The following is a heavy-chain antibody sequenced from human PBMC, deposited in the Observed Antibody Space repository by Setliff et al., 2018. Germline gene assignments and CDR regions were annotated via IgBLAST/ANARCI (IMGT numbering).Heavy chain of an antibody. CDR3: ARDKLPYGVLSGNYMDL. CDR1: GFNLRASS. Sequence: PGGSLRLSCAASGFNLRASSMNWGRQAPGKGLEWIAFMSAMGITFYYADSVKGRITISRDRVKNSLSLQLSRLRVDDTAIYYCARDKLPYGVLSGNYMDLWGKGTTVTVSS. CDR2: MSAMGITF. J-gene: IGHJ6*03. V-gene: IGHV3-48*01. D-gene: IGHD2-8*01.